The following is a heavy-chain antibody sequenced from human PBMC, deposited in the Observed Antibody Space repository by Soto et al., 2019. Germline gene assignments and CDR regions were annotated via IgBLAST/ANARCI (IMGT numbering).Heavy chain of an antibody. J-gene: IGHJ6*02. CDR1: GYSFTDYH. D-gene: IGHD2-8*01. V-gene: IGHV1-2*04. Sequence: ASVKVSFKASGYSFTDYHIHWVRQAPGQGLEWLGRINPKSGGTSTAQKFQGWVTMTTDTSISTASMELTRLTSDDTAIYYCARGDSTDCSNGVCSFFYNHDMDVWGQGTTVTVSS. CDR2: INPKSGGT. CDR3: ARGDSTDCSNGVCSFFYNHDMDV.